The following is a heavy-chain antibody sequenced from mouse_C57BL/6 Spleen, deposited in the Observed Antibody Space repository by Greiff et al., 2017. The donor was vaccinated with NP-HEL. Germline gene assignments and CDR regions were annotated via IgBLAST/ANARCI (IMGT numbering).Heavy chain of an antibody. CDR2: IYPGSGNT. D-gene: IGHD1-1*01. J-gene: IGHJ4*01. V-gene: IGHV1-76*01. CDR3: SSGDYYSYAMDY. Sequence: VQRVESGAELVRPGASVKLSCKASGYTFTDYYINWVKQRPGQGLEWIARIYPGSGNTYYNEKFKGKATLTAEKSSSTAYMQLSSLTSEDSAVYFCSSGDYYSYAMDYWGQGTSVTVSS. CDR1: GYTFTDYY.